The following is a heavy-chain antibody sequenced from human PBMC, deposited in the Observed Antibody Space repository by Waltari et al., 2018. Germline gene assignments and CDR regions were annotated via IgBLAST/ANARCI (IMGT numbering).Heavy chain of an antibody. CDR1: GFPFGPYW. CDR2: IKQNGREK. V-gene: IGHV3-7*01. CDR3: ARRRGGGYWYFDL. D-gene: IGHD2-15*01. Sequence: EVQLVGYGGGLVQPGGSLVLSWLGPGFPFGPYWMSWVRHSPGKGLEWVANIKQNGREKSYVDSVKGRFIISRDDAQNSLYLQLNSLRAEDTAVYYCARRRGGGYWYFDLWGRGTLVTVSS. J-gene: IGHJ2*01.